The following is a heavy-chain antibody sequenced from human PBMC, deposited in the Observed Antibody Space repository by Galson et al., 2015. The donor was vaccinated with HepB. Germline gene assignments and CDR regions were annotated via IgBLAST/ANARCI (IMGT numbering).Heavy chain of an antibody. Sequence: QSGAEVKKPGESLKISCKGSGYSFTSYWIGWVRQMPGKDLEWMGIIYPGDSDTRYSPSFQGQVTISADKSISTAYLQWSSLKASDTATYYCARPGYCSSTSCYKNYFDYWGQGTLVTVSS. D-gene: IGHD2-2*02. CDR1: GYSFTSYW. J-gene: IGHJ4*02. V-gene: IGHV5-51*03. CDR2: IYPGDSDT. CDR3: ARPGYCSSTSCYKNYFDY.